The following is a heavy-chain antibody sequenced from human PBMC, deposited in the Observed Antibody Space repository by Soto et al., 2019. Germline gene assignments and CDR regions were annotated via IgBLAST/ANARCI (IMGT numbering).Heavy chain of an antibody. CDR2: INPSGGST. V-gene: IGHV1-46*01. CDR3: ARPMVRGVIIAPVAPYYYYGMDV. D-gene: IGHD3-10*01. Sequence: QVQLVQSGAEVKKPGASVKVSCKASGYTFTSYYMHWVRQAPGQGLEGMGIINPSGGSTSYAQKFQGRVTMTRDTSTSTVYMELSSLRSEDTAVYYCARPMVRGVIIAPVAPYYYYGMDVWGQGTTVTVSS. J-gene: IGHJ6*02. CDR1: GYTFTSYY.